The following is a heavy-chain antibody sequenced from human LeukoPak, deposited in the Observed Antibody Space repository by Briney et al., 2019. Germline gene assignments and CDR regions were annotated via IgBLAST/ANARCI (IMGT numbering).Heavy chain of an antibody. V-gene: IGHV3-48*04. CDR1: GFTFSSYS. J-gene: IGHJ4*02. CDR2: ISSSSSTI. CDR3: ARDKSMYSSSYYFDY. D-gene: IGHD6-6*01. Sequence: PGGSLRLSCAASGFTFSSYSMNWVRQAPGKGLEWVSYISSSSSTIYYADSVKGRLTISRDNAKNSLYLQMNSLRAEDTAVYYCARDKSMYSSSYYFDYWGQGTLVTVSS.